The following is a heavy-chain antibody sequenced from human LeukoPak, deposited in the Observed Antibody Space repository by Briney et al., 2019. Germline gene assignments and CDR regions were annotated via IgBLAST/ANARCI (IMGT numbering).Heavy chain of an antibody. CDR1: GGTFSSYA. CDR3: ARNLAGEYYFDY. Sequence: GASVKVSCKASGGTFSSYAISWVRQAPGQVLEWMGRIIPILGIANYAQKFQGRVTITADKSTSTAYMELSSLRSEDTAVYYCARNLAGEYYFDYWGQGTLVTVSS. D-gene: IGHD1-1*01. J-gene: IGHJ4*02. CDR2: IIPILGIA. V-gene: IGHV1-69*04.